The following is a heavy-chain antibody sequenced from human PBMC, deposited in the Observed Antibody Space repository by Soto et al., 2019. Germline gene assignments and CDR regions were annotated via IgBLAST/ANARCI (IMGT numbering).Heavy chain of an antibody. CDR1: GFTFSSYG. V-gene: IGHV3-30*18. CDR3: AKGGSSSARYFDR. D-gene: IGHD6-6*01. Sequence: ESGGGVVQPGRSLRLSCAASGFTFSSYGMHWVRQAPGKGLEWVAIISWDGNNKYYADSVKGRFTISIDSSKNTLFLQMNSLRAEDTAVYYCAKGGSSSARYFDRWGQGTLVTVSS. CDR2: ISWDGNNK. J-gene: IGHJ5*02.